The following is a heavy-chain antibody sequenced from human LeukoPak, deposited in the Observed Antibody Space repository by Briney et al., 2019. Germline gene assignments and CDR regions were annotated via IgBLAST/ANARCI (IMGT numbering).Heavy chain of an antibody. CDR3: ARAGHYYGSGSYYSNFDY. CDR2: IWYDGSNK. CDR1: GFTFSSYG. Sequence: PGRSLRLSCAASGFTFSSYGMHWVRQAPGKGLEWVAVIWYDGSNKYYADSVKGRLTISRDNSKNTLYLQMNSLRAEDTAVYYCARAGHYYGSGSYYSNFDYWGQGTLVTVSS. D-gene: IGHD3-10*01. V-gene: IGHV3-33*01. J-gene: IGHJ4*02.